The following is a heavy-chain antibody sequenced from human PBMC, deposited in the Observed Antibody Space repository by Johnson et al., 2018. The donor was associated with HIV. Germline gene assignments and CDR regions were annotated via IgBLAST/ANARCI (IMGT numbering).Heavy chain of an antibody. CDR3: ASEYSYGSHDAFDI. J-gene: IGHJ3*02. Sequence: VHLVESGGGVVQPGRSLRLSCAASGFTFSSYAMHWVRQAPGKGLEWVAVISYDGSNKYHADSVKGRFTISRDNSKNTLYLQMNSLRAEDTAVYYCASEYSYGSHDAFDIWGQGTMVTVSS. CDR2: ISYDGSNK. CDR1: GFTFSSYA. V-gene: IGHV3-30*04. D-gene: IGHD5-18*01.